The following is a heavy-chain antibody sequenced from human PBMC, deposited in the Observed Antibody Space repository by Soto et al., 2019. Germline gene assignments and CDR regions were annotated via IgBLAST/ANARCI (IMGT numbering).Heavy chain of an antibody. Sequence: ASVKVSCKASGYTFTSYGISWVRQAPGQGLEWMGWISAYNGNTNYAQKLQGRVTMTTDTSTSTAYMELRSLRSDDTAVYYCARDLLSTYYYDSSGYYWGTFDYWGQGTLVTVSS. CDR1: GYTFTSYG. V-gene: IGHV1-18*01. CDR3: ARDLLSTYYYDSSGYYWGTFDY. D-gene: IGHD3-22*01. J-gene: IGHJ4*02. CDR2: ISAYNGNT.